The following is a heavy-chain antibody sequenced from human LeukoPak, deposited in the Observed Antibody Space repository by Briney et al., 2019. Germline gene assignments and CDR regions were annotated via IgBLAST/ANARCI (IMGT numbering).Heavy chain of an antibody. J-gene: IGHJ6*02. CDR2: IWYDGSNK. Sequence: GGSLRLSCVASGFTFSTYGMHWVRQAPGKGLEWVAAIWYDGSNKYYADSVKGRFTISRDNSKNTLYLQMNSLRGEDTAVYYCARGSSSYCSSTSCYMDVWGQGTTVIVSS. D-gene: IGHD2-2*01. CDR3: ARGSSSYCSSTSCYMDV. CDR1: GFTFSTYG. V-gene: IGHV3-33*01.